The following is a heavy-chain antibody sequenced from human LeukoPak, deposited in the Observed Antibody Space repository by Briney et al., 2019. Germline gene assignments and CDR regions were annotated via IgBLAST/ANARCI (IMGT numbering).Heavy chain of an antibody. CDR3: ARSDGYPPNYYYGMDV. Sequence: GRSLRLSCAASGFTFSSYGMHWVRQAPGKGLEWVAVISYDGSNKYYADSVKGRFTISRDNSKNTLYLQMNSLRAEDTAVYYCARSDGYPPNYYYGMDVWGQGTTVTVSS. CDR1: GFTFSSYG. D-gene: IGHD5-24*01. CDR2: ISYDGSNK. J-gene: IGHJ6*02. V-gene: IGHV3-30*03.